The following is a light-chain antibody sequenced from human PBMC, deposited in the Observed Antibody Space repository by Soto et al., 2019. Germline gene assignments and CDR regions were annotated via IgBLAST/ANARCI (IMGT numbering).Light chain of an antibody. Sequence: QSVLTQPPSASETPGQRVTISCSGSSSNIGRNSVNWYRQLPGTALKLLIYSNDQRPSGVPDRISGSRSGTSASLAISGLQAEDEADYYCAAWDDSLNGYAFGTGTKLTVL. CDR1: SSNIGRNS. V-gene: IGLV1-44*01. CDR3: AAWDDSLNGYA. J-gene: IGLJ1*01. CDR2: SND.